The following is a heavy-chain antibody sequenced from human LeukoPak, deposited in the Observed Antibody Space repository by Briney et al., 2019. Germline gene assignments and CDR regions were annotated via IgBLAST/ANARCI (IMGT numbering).Heavy chain of an antibody. CDR1: GFTFSDHY. CDR2: MSSSGSTI. D-gene: IGHD1-14*01. CDR3: ARETGTLDY. V-gene: IGHV3-11*01. J-gene: IGHJ4*02. Sequence: PGGSLRLSCVASGFTFSDHYMSWIRQAPGKELEWVSYMSSSGSTIYYADSVKGRFTISRDNAKNSLYLQMNSLRAEDTAVYYCARETGTLDYWGQGTLVTVS.